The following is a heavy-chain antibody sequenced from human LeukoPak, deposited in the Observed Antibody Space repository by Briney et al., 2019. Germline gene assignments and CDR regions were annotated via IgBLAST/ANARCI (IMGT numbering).Heavy chain of an antibody. V-gene: IGHV5-51*01. Sequence: GESLKISCKTSGYSFTIYWIGWLRQMPGKGLEWMGIIYPGGSDIRYSPSFQGQVTISADKSISTAYLEWSSLRASDTAMYYCAASPGYTYGYSFDYWGQGTLVTVSS. D-gene: IGHD5-18*01. CDR2: IYPGGSDI. CDR3: AASPGYTYGYSFDY. CDR1: GYSFTIYW. J-gene: IGHJ4*02.